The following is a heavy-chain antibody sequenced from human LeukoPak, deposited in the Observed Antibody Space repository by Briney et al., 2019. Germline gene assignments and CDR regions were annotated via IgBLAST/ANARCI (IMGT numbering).Heavy chain of an antibody. D-gene: IGHD2-15*01. CDR2: MNPNSGTT. V-gene: IGHV1-8*01. Sequence: ASVKVSCKASGYTFTSYDINWVRQATGQGLEWMGWMNPNSGTTGYAQKFQGRVTMTRNTSISTAYMELSSLRSEDTAVYYCARGGDRYCSGGSCHKYYYGMDVWGQGTTVTVSS. CDR1: GYTFTSYD. J-gene: IGHJ6*02. CDR3: ARGGDRYCSGGSCHKYYYGMDV.